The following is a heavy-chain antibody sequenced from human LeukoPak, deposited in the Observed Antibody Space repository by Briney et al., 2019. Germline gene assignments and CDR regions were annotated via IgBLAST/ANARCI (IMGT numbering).Heavy chain of an antibody. V-gene: IGHV1-58*02. D-gene: IGHD2-15*01. CDR3: AAVYCSGGSCYSEVLDY. Sequence: SVKVPCKASGFTFTSSAMQWVRQARGQRLEWIGWIVVGSGNTNYAQKFQERVTITRDMSTSTAYMELSSLRSEGTAVYYCAAVYCSGGSCYSEVLDYWGQGTLVTVSS. CDR2: IVVGSGNT. CDR1: GFTFTSSA. J-gene: IGHJ4*02.